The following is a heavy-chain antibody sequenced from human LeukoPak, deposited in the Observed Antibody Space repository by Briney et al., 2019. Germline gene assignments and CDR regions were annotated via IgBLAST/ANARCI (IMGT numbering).Heavy chain of an antibody. CDR2: ISVSGGST. J-gene: IGHJ4*02. Sequence: GGSLRLSCAASGFTFSSYAMTWVRQAPGKGLQWVSTISVSGGSTYYADSVKGRFTISRDNSKNTLYLQMNSLIAEDTAVYYCAKDYEMGTYFDCWGQGTLVTVSS. V-gene: IGHV3-23*01. CDR3: AKDYEMGTYFDC. CDR1: GFTFSSYA. D-gene: IGHD5-24*01.